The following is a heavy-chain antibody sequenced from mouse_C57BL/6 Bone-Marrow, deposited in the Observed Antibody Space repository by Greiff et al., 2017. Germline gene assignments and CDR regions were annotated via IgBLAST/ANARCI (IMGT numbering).Heavy chain of an antibody. CDR3: ARPYYSNYWYFDV. J-gene: IGHJ1*03. CDR1: GYTFTSYC. Sequence: QVQLQQPGAELVKPGASVKMSCKASGYTFTSYCIPWVKQRPGQGLAWIGDIYPGSGSTNYNEKFKGKATLTVDTSSSTAYMQLSSLTSEDAAVYYCARPYYSNYWYFDVWGTGTTVTVSA. D-gene: IGHD2-5*01. V-gene: IGHV1-55*01. CDR2: IYPGSGST.